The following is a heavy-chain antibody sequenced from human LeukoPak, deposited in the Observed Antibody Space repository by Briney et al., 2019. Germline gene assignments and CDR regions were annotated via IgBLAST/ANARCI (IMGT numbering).Heavy chain of an antibody. CDR3: AGLQLTYYDSSGYEKYFDY. V-gene: IGHV4-59*01. CDR2: IYYSGST. D-gene: IGHD3-22*01. CDR1: GGSISSYY. Sequence: SETLSLTCTVSGGSISSYYWSWIRQPPGKGLEWLGYIYYSGSTNYNPSLKSRVTISVDTSKNQFSLKLSSVTAADTAVYYCAGLQLTYYDSSGYEKYFDYWGQGTLVTVSS. J-gene: IGHJ4*02.